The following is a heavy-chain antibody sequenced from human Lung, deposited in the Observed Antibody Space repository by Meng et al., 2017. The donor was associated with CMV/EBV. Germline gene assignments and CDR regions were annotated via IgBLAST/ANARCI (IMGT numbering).Heavy chain of an antibody. Sequence: QVHLSHAGPEVKKPGASGRVSCKASGYTFGSYGICWVRQAPGQGLEWMGWFVNYVDTYPAPKFQGRVTMTTDTHTNTAFMELRSLTSDDTAVYYCASGTPGRSYCDYWGQGTLVTVSS. CDR1: GYTFGSYG. D-gene: IGHD2-15*01. J-gene: IGHJ4*02. CDR2: FVNYVDT. V-gene: IGHV1-18*01. CDR3: ASGTPGRSYCDY.